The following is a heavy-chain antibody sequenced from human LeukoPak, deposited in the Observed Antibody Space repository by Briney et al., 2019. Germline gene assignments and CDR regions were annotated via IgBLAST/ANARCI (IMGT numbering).Heavy chain of an antibody. V-gene: IGHV4-59*12. D-gene: IGHD3-22*01. J-gene: IGHJ4*02. CDR3: ARSGYYYDRRVDY. CDR1: GGSISSYY. Sequence: PSETLSLTCTVSGGSISSYYWSWIRQPPGKGLEWIGYVYYSGSTNYKPSLKSRVTISVDTSKNQFSLKLSSVTAADTAVYYCARSGYYYDRRVDYWGQGTLVTVSS. CDR2: VYYSGST.